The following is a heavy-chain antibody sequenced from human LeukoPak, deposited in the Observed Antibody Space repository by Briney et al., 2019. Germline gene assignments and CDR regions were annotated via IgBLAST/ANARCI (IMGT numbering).Heavy chain of an antibody. J-gene: IGHJ5*02. Sequence: PGGSLRLSCAASGFTFSSYGMSWVRQPPGKGLEWIGYIYYSGSTNYNPSLKSRVTISVDTSKNQFSLKLSSVTAADTAVYYCARGRGSSWYRRMKGWNWFDPWGQGTLVTVSS. CDR3: ARGRGSSWYRRMKGWNWFDP. D-gene: IGHD6-13*01. V-gene: IGHV4-59*12. CDR2: IYYSGST. CDR1: GFTFSSYG.